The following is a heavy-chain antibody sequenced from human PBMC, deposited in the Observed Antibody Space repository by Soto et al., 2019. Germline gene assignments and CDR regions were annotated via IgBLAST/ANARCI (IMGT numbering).Heavy chain of an antibody. V-gene: IGHV3-15*01. CDR2: IKSKTDGGTT. Sequence: GSLRLSCAASGFTFSNAWMSWVRQAPGKGLEWVGRIKSKTDGGTTDYAAPVKGRFTISRDDSKNTLYLQMNSLKTEDTAVYYCTXGSRDYYYDSSGLGVDYWGQGTLVTVSS. CDR3: TXGSRDYYYDSSGLGVDY. CDR1: GFTFSNAW. J-gene: IGHJ4*02. D-gene: IGHD3-22*01.